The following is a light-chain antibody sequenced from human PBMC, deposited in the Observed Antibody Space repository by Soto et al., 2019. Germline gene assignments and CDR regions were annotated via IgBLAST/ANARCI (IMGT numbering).Light chain of an antibody. J-gene: IGKJ3*01. CDR1: QGISSY. CDR2: AAS. CDR3: QQLNSYPFS. Sequence: DIQLTQSPSFLSASVGDRVTITCRASQGISSYLAWYQQKPGKAPKLLIYAASTLQSGVPSRFSGSGSGTEFTFTIGALQPEDFSTSSVQQLNSYPFSFGPGTKVDIK. V-gene: IGKV1-9*01.